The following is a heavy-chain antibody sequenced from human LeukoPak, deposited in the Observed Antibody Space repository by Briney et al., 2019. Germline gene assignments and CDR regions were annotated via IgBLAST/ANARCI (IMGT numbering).Heavy chain of an antibody. CDR2: IIPIFGTA. CDR1: GGTFSSYA. Sequence: GSSVKVSCKASGGTFSSYAISWVRQAPGQGFEWMGGIIPIFGTANYAQKFQGRVTITADESTSTAYMELSSLRSEDTAVYYCARELDGPEGGYYFDYWGQGTLVTVSS. J-gene: IGHJ4*02. CDR3: ARELDGPEGGYYFDY. D-gene: IGHD1-1*01. V-gene: IGHV1-69*01.